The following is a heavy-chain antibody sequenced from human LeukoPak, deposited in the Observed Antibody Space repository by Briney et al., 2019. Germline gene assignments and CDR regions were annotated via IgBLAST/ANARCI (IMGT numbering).Heavy chain of an antibody. CDR3: ARGVTMIVVVIHDWYFDL. V-gene: IGHV4-39*01. D-gene: IGHD3-22*01. J-gene: IGHJ2*01. CDR1: GGSISSSSYY. Sequence: PSETLSLTCTVSGGSISSSSYYWGWIRQPPGKGLEWIGSIYYSGSTYYNPSLKSRVTISVDTSKNQFSLKLTSVTAADTAAYYCARGVTMIVVVIHDWYFDLWGRGTLVTVSS. CDR2: IYYSGST.